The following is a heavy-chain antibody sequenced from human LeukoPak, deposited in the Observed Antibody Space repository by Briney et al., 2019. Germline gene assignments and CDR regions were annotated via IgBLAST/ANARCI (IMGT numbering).Heavy chain of an antibody. CDR3: TTVGLSGYYDRSGYYYFDY. D-gene: IGHD3-22*01. CDR1: GFTFSNAW. V-gene: IGHV3-15*01. J-gene: IGHJ4*02. CDR2: IKSKAYGGTT. Sequence: GGSLRLSCAASGFTFSNAWMSWVRHAPGKGLDLVGRIKSKAYGGTTYYAAHVKGRFSISRADSKNTLYLQMHSLKSEDTAVYYCTTVGLSGYYDRSGYYYFDYWGQGSLVTVSS.